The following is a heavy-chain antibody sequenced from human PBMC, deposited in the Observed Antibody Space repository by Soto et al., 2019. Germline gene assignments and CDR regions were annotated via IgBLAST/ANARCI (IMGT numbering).Heavy chain of an antibody. Sequence: ASVKVSCQASGYTFTSYGISWVRQAPGQGLEWMGWISAYNGNTNYAQKLQGRVTMTTDTSTSTAYMELRSLRSDDTAVYYCARVFVVPAAPSAYYYYYGMDVWGQGTTVTVSS. D-gene: IGHD2-2*01. CDR3: ARVFVVPAAPSAYYYYYGMDV. CDR2: ISAYNGNT. J-gene: IGHJ6*02. CDR1: GYTFTSYG. V-gene: IGHV1-18*01.